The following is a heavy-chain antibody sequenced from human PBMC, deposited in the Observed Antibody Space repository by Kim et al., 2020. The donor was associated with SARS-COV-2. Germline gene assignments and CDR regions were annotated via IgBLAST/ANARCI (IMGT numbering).Heavy chain of an antibody. J-gene: IGHJ4*02. CDR2: IVVGSGNT. CDR3: AADVGYGDYIDDY. Sequence: SVKVSCKASGFTFTSSAVQWVRQARGQRLEWIGWIVVGSGNTNYAQKFQERVTITRDMSTSTAYMELSSLRSEDTAVYYCAADVGYGDYIDDYWGQGTLVTVSS. D-gene: IGHD4-17*01. V-gene: IGHV1-58*01. CDR1: GFTFTSSA.